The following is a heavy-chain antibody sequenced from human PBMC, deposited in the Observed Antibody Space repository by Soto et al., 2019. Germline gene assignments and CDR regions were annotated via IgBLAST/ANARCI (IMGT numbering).Heavy chain of an antibody. CDR1: GGSIAGGDYY. CDR2: IHYSGSS. D-gene: IGHD2-21*02. CDR3: ARSLCGGDCYVLFDF. J-gene: IGHJ4*02. V-gene: IGHV4-31*03. Sequence: QVQLQESGPGLLEPSQTLSLTCTVSGGSIAGGDYYWSWIRQHPGKGLEWIGYIHYSGSSYYSPSLKSRVTISVDTSENQFSLNLNSVTVADTAVYYCARSLCGGDCYVLFDFWGRGTLVTVSS.